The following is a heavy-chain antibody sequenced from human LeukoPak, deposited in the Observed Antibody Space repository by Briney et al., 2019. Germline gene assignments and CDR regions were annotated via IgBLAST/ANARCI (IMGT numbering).Heavy chain of an antibody. CDR2: IRYDGSNK. J-gene: IGHJ4*02. Sequence: GGSLRLSCAASGFTFSSYGMHWVRQAPVKGLEWVAFIRYDGSNKYYADSVKGRFTISRDNSKNTLYLQMNSLRAEDTAVYYCAKAFGDYEATLTDYWGQGTLVTVSS. D-gene: IGHD4-17*01. V-gene: IGHV3-30*02. CDR3: AKAFGDYEATLTDY. CDR1: GFTFSSYG.